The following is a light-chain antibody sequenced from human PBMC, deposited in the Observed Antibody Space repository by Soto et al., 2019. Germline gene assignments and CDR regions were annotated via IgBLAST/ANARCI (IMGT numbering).Light chain of an antibody. CDR1: QSIGNY. CDR3: LQRAAWPCT. V-gene: IGKV3-11*01. Sequence: EIVLTQAPATLSLSPGERATLSCRASQSIGNYIAWYQQKPGQAPRLLVYDVFNRATGIPARFSGSGSGTVFTLNISRLEPEECAVYYCLQRAAWPCTFGQGTKVEVK. J-gene: IGKJ1*01. CDR2: DVF.